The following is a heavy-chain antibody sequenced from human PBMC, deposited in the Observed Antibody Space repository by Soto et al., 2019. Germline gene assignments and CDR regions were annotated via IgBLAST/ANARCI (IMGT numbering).Heavy chain of an antibody. CDR1: GYTFTTYW. D-gene: IGHD2-15*01. Sequence: PGESLKISCKGSGYTFTTYWIGWVRQMPGKGLEWMGIIYPGDSDTRYSPSFQGQVTISGDNSISTAYLQWNSLKASDTAIYFCARAVVVAATSNAFDVWGQGTMVTVSS. J-gene: IGHJ3*01. CDR3: ARAVVVAATSNAFDV. CDR2: IYPGDSDT. V-gene: IGHV5-51*01.